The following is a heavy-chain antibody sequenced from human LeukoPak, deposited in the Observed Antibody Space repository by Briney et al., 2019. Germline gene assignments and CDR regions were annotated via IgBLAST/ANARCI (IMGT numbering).Heavy chain of an antibody. CDR2: IYYSGST. J-gene: IGHJ4*02. CDR3: ARQDIVVVPAATNGGGFDY. V-gene: IGHV4-30-2*05. CDR1: GGSISSGGYY. D-gene: IGHD2-2*01. Sequence: PSGTLSLTCAVSGGSISSGGYYWSWIRQPPGKGLEWIGYIYYSGSTYYNPSLKSRVTISVDTSKNQFSLKLSSVTAADTAVYYCARQDIVVVPAATNGGGFDYWGQGTLVTVSS.